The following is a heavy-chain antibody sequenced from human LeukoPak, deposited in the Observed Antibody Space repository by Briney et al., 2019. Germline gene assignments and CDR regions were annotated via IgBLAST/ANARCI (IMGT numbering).Heavy chain of an antibody. V-gene: IGHV3-21*01. J-gene: IGHJ4*02. D-gene: IGHD3-22*01. CDR2: ISSSSHT. Sequence: GGSLRLSCVGSGFTFSNYSMNWVRQAPGKGLEWVSSISSSSHTYYADSMKGRFTITRDNAKNAVYLQMNSLTADDTAVYYCAKLILISADDWGQGTLVSVSS. CDR1: GFTFSNYS. CDR3: AKLILISADD.